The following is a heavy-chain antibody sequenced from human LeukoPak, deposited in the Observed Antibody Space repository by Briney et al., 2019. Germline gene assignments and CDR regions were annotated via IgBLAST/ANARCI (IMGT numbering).Heavy chain of an antibody. CDR1: GFTFSSYG. V-gene: IGHV3-30*03. CDR3: AREVVAAPYCFDY. D-gene: IGHD2-15*01. J-gene: IGHJ4*02. CDR2: ISYDGSNK. Sequence: GGSLRLSCAVSGFTFSSYGIHWVRQAPGKGLEWVAVISYDGSNKNYADSVKGRFTISRDNSKNTLYLQMNSLRAEDTAVYYCAREVVAAPYCFDYWGQGTLVTVSS.